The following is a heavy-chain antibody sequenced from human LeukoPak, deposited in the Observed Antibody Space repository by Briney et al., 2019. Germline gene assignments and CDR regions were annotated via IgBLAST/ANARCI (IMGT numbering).Heavy chain of an antibody. V-gene: IGHV3-30*02. CDR1: GFTFSSYG. Sequence: PGGSLRLSCAASGFTFSSYGMHWVRQAPGTGLEWVAFIRSDGSNKNYADSVKGRSTISRDNSKNTLYLQMNSLRPDDTAVYYCAKDYSKTSYYGSGTYYRPNWFDPWGQGTLVTVSS. D-gene: IGHD3-10*01. CDR2: IRSDGSNK. J-gene: IGHJ5*02. CDR3: AKDYSKTSYYGSGTYYRPNWFDP.